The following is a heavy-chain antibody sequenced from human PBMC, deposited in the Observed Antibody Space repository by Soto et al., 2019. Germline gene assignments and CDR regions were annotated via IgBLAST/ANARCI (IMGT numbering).Heavy chain of an antibody. CDR2: ISSSSSYI. CDR3: AGSVVPAALVVGY. V-gene: IGHV3-21*01. Sequence: EVQLVESGGGLVKPGGSLRLSCAASGFTFSSYSMTWVRQAPGKGLEWVSSISSSSSYIYYADSVKGRFTISRDNAKNSLYLQMNSLRAEDTAVYYCAGSVVPAALVVGYWGQGTLVTVSS. J-gene: IGHJ4*02. D-gene: IGHD2-2*01. CDR1: GFTFSSYS.